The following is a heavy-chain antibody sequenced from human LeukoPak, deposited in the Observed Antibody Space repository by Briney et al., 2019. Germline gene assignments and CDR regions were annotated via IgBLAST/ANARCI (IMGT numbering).Heavy chain of an antibody. CDR3: ARADMATVFDF. D-gene: IGHD5-24*01. CDR1: GGSISSGADY. J-gene: IGHJ4*02. Sequence: SQTLSLTCTVSGGSISSGADYWSWIRQHPGKGLEWIGYISYSGSTYYNPSLKTRLTISVDTSKNQFSLKLDSVTAADTALYYCARADMATVFDFWGRGTLFTVSS. V-gene: IGHV4-31*03. CDR2: ISYSGST.